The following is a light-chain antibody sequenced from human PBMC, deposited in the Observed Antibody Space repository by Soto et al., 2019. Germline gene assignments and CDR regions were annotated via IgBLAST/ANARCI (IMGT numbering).Light chain of an antibody. CDR3: SSFRAASTLDVI. J-gene: IGLJ2*01. CDR2: DVD. Sequence: QSALTQPASVSGSPGQSITISCTASSSDAGSFHYVSWYQQHPGTAPKLIIFDVDHRPSGVSTRFSGSKSGDTASLTISGRQADDEADYYCSSFRAASTLDVIFGGGTKLTVL. CDR1: SSDAGSFHY. V-gene: IGLV2-14*03.